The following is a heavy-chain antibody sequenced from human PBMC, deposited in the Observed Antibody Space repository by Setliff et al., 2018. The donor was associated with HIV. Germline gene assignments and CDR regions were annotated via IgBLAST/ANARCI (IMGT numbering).Heavy chain of an antibody. Sequence: PSETLSLTCSVSGDSVSSTDCLWGWVRQPPGMGLQWIVTLYNSEITNYNPSFKNRVTMSVDKSKNQFSLKLSSVTAADTAVYYCATGHNDYGVGGPAFDIWGQGTMVTVSS. D-gene: IGHD4-17*01. CDR3: ATGHNDYGVGGPAFDI. CDR2: LYNSEIT. J-gene: IGHJ3*02. CDR1: GDSVSSTDCL. V-gene: IGHV4-39*07.